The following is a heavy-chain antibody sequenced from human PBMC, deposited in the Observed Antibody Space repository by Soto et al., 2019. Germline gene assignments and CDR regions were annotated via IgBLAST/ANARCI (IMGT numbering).Heavy chain of an antibody. CDR3: AHTPPSGMFGGMFGY. Sequence: QVTLKESGPTLVKPTQTLTLTCTFSGFSLSPSGGGVGWFRQPPGKALEWLALIYRDDDKRYSPSLRSRLTIPKDNPKDQVVLTLTNMDPVDTGTYYCAHTPPSGMFGGMFGYWGQGTLVTVSS. V-gene: IGHV2-5*02. CDR1: GFSLSPSGGG. D-gene: IGHD3-10*02. CDR2: IYRDDDK. J-gene: IGHJ4*02.